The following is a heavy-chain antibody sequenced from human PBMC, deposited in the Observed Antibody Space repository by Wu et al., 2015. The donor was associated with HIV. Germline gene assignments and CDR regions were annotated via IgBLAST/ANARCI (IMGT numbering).Heavy chain of an antibody. Sequence: QVQLVQSGAEVKKPGASVKVSCKASGYTFTSYDINWVRQATGQGLEWMGWMNPNSGNTGYAQKFQGRVTITRNTSISTAYMELSSLRSEDTAVYYCARGGSIRFWSGYYHGVLTYWGQGTLVTVSS. CDR3: ARGGSIRFWSGYYHGVLTY. J-gene: IGHJ4*02. V-gene: IGHV1-8*03. D-gene: IGHD3-3*01. CDR1: GYTFTSYD. CDR2: MNPNSGNT.